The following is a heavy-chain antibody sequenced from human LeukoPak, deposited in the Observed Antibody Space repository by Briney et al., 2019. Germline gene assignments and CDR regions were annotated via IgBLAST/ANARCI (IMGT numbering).Heavy chain of an antibody. CDR1: GFIFSTYS. CDR3: ARDSAGNSGSYWGHDY. Sequence: GGSLRLSCAASGFIFSTYSMNWVRQAPGKGLEWLSYISSSSSAIYYADSVKGRFTISRDNAKNSLYLQMNSLRAEDTAVYYCARDSAGNSGSYWGHDYWGQGTLVTVSS. CDR2: ISSSSSAI. J-gene: IGHJ4*02. D-gene: IGHD1-26*01. V-gene: IGHV3-48*04.